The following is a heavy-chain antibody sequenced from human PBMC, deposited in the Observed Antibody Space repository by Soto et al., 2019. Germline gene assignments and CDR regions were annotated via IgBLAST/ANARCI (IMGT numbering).Heavy chain of an antibody. D-gene: IGHD6-13*01. V-gene: IGHV4-34*01. Sequence: PSETLSLTCAVYGGSFSGYYWSWIRQPPGKGLEWIGEINHSGSTNYNPSLKSRVTISVDTSKNQFSLKLSSVTAADTAVYYCAVPHSSCWNRHYYYGMDVWGQGTTVTVSS. CDR2: INHSGST. CDR3: AVPHSSCWNRHYYYGMDV. CDR1: GGSFSGYY. J-gene: IGHJ6*02.